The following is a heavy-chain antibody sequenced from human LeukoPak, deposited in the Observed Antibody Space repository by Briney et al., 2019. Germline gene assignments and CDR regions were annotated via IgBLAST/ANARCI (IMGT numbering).Heavy chain of an antibody. Sequence: ASVKVSCKASGYTFTSYDINWVRQATGQGLEWMGWMNPNSGNTNYAQKLQGRVTMTTDTSTSTAYMELRSLRSDDTAVYYCARARYFDWLGDFDYWGQGTLVTVSS. CDR1: GYTFTSYD. J-gene: IGHJ4*02. D-gene: IGHD3-9*01. V-gene: IGHV1-18*01. CDR2: MNPNSGNT. CDR3: ARARYFDWLGDFDY.